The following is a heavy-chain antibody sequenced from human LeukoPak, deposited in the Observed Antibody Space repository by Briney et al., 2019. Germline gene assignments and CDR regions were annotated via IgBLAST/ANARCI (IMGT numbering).Heavy chain of an antibody. Sequence: GRSLRLSCAASGFTFSSYGMHWVRQAPGKGLEWVAVISYDGSNKYYAGSVKGRFTISRDNSKNTLYLQMNSLRAEDTAVYYCAKELILTTGSQGGLYGMDVWGKGTTVTVSS. J-gene: IGHJ6*04. V-gene: IGHV3-30*18. CDR2: ISYDGSNK. CDR3: AKELILTTGSQGGLYGMDV. CDR1: GFTFSSYG. D-gene: IGHD3-9*01.